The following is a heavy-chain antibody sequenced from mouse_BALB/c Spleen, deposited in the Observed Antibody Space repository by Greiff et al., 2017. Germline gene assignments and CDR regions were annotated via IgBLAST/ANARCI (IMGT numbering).Heavy chain of an antibody. J-gene: IGHJ4*01. CDR1: GFSLTSYG. Sequence: VMLVESGPGLVQPSQSLSITCTVSGFSLTSYGVHWVRQSPGKGLEWLGVIWSGGSTDYNAAFISRLSISKDNSKSQVFFKMNSLQADDTAIYYCARVITTATGYAMDYWGQGTSVTVSS. V-gene: IGHV2-4-1*01. CDR3: ARVITTATGYAMDY. D-gene: IGHD1-2*01. CDR2: IWSGGST.